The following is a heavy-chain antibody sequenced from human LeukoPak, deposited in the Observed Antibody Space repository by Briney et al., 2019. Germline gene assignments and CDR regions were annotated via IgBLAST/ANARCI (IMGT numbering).Heavy chain of an antibody. CDR1: GFTFSSYA. CDR2: ISYDGSNK. Sequence: GGSLRLSCAASGFTFSSYAMHWVRQAPGKGLEWVAVISYDGSNKYYADSVRGRFTISRDSAKDSLYLQMHSLRAEDTAVYYCVRDNPRCCGVIPANIDDYWGRGTLVTVSS. J-gene: IGHJ4*02. D-gene: IGHD2-15*01. V-gene: IGHV3-30-3*01. CDR3: VRDNPRCCGVIPANIDDY.